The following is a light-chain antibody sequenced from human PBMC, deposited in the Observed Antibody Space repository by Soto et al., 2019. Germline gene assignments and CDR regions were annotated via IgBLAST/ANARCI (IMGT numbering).Light chain of an antibody. V-gene: IGKV1-5*03. CDR2: KAS. J-gene: IGKJ1*01. CDR3: QQYNSYSWT. CDR1: QTISSW. Sequence: DIQLTQSPSTLSGSVGDRVTIPWRASQTISSWLAWYQQKPGKAPKLLIYKASTLKSGVPSRFSGSGSGTECTLTISRLQPDDFETYYCQQYNSYSWTFGQGTKVDIK.